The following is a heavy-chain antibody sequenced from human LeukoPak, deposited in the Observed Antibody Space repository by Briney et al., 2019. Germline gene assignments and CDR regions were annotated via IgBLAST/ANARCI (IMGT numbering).Heavy chain of an antibody. Sequence: SETLSLTCTVSGGSISSYYWSWIRQPPGKGLEWIGEINHSGSTNFNPSLKSRVTISVDTSKNQFSLKLSSVTAADTAVYYCARLRFGELLGYYYYMDVWGKGTTVTISS. J-gene: IGHJ6*03. CDR1: GGSISSYY. D-gene: IGHD3-10*01. CDR2: INHSGST. V-gene: IGHV4-34*01. CDR3: ARLRFGELLGYYYYMDV.